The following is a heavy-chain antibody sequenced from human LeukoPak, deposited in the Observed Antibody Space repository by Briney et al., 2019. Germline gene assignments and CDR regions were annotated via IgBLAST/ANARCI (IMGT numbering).Heavy chain of an antibody. CDR2: ISSSSSYI. V-gene: IGHV3-21*01. CDR3: ARDDTLFLEWLYYFDY. J-gene: IGHJ4*02. CDR1: GFTFSSYS. D-gene: IGHD3-3*01. Sequence: PGGSLRLSCAASGFTFSSYSMNWVRQAPGKGLEWVSSISSSSSYIYYADSVKGRFTISRDNAKNSLYLQMNSLRAEDTAVYYCARDDTLFLEWLYYFDYWGQGTLVTVSS.